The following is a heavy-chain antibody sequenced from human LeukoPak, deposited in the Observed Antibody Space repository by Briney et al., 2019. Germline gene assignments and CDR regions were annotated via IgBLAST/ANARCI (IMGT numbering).Heavy chain of an antibody. D-gene: IGHD1-26*01. CDR3: ATAPKWELPPPYFDY. Sequence: ASVKVSCKASGYTFTSYGISWVRQAPGQGLEWMGWISAYNGNTNYAQKLQGRVTMTTGTSTSTAYMELSSLRSEDTAVYYCATAPKWELPPPYFDYWGQGTLVTVSS. V-gene: IGHV1-18*01. CDR1: GYTFTSYG. CDR2: ISAYNGNT. J-gene: IGHJ4*02.